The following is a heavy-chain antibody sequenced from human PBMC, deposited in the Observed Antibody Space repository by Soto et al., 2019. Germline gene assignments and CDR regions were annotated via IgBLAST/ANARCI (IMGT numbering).Heavy chain of an antibody. CDR3: ARELVGGGSGWYFDY. V-gene: IGHV4-61*01. D-gene: IGHD6-19*01. Sequence: PSETLSLTCTVSGGSVSSGSYYWSWIRQPPGKGLEWIGYIYYSGSTNYNPSLKSRVTISVDTFKNQFSLKLSSVTAADTAVYYCARELVGGGSGWYFDYWGQGTLVTVSS. J-gene: IGHJ4*02. CDR2: IYYSGST. CDR1: GGSVSSGSYY.